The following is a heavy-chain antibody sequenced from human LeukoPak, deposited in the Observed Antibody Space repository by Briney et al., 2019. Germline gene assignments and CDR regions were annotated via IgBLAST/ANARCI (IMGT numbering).Heavy chain of an antibody. CDR3: TTEPPMDFFVVLPA. V-gene: IGHV3-23*01. Sequence: GGSLRLSCAASRFTFSSYAMSWVRQAPGKGLEWVSGISGSGGSTDYADSVKGRFTISRDNSKNTLYLQMNSLKTEDTAVYYCTTEPPMDFFVVLPAWGQGTLVTVSS. J-gene: IGHJ5*02. D-gene: IGHD2-2*01. CDR2: ISGSGGST. CDR1: RFTFSSYA.